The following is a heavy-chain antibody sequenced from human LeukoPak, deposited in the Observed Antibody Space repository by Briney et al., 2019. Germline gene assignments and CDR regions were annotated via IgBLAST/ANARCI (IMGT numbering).Heavy chain of an antibody. CDR1: GYTFTSYG. D-gene: IGHD3-3*01. J-gene: IGHJ6*02. CDR2: ISAYNGNT. CDR3: ARARMRYDFLTYKPGMDV. V-gene: IGHV1-18*01. Sequence: ASVKVSCKASGYTFTSYGISWVRQAPGQGREWMGWISAYNGNTNYAQKLQGRVTMTTDTSTSTAYMELRSLRSDDTAVYYCARARMRYDFLTYKPGMDVWGQGTTVTVSS.